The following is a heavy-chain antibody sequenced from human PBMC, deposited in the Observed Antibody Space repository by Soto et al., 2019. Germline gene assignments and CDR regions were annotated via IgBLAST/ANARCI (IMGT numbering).Heavy chain of an antibody. D-gene: IGHD1-26*01. Sequence: QVQLVQSGAEVKKPGASVKVSCKASGYTFTSYAMHWVRQAPGQRLEWMGWINAGNGNTKYSQKFQGRVTITRDTSAITAYMELSSLRYEDTAVYYCARGVGGSSNYFDYWGQGTLVTVSS. CDR1: GYTFTSYA. J-gene: IGHJ4*02. CDR2: INAGNGNT. CDR3: ARGVGGSSNYFDY. V-gene: IGHV1-3*01.